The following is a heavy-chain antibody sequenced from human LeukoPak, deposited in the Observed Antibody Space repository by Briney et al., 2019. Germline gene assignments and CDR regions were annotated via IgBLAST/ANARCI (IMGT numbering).Heavy chain of an antibody. CDR3: ARGGAARPAGFDY. CDR2: IYYSGST. D-gene: IGHD6-6*01. CDR1: GGSISSGDYY. Sequence: SQTMSLTCTVSGGSISSGDYYWSWIRQPPGKGLEWIGYIYYSGSTYYNPSLKSRVTISVDTSKNQFSLKLSSVTAADTAVYYCARGGAARPAGFDYWGQGTLVTVSS. V-gene: IGHV4-30-4*08. J-gene: IGHJ4*02.